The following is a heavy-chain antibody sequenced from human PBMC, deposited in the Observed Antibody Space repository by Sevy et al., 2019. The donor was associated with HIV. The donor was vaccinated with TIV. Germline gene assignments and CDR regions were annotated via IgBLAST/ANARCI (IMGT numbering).Heavy chain of an antibody. Sequence: GGSLRLSCAASGFTFSSYSMNWVRQAPGKGLEWVSSISSSSSYIYYADSVKGRFTISRDNAKNSLYLQMNSLRAEDTAVYYCARDKNNPSGSYKGEWFDPWGQGTLVTVSS. CDR3: ARDKNNPSGSYKGEWFDP. V-gene: IGHV3-21*01. CDR2: ISSSSSYI. D-gene: IGHD1-26*01. J-gene: IGHJ5*02. CDR1: GFTFSSYS.